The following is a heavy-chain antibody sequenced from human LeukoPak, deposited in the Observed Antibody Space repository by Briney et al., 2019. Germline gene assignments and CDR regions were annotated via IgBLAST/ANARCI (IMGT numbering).Heavy chain of an antibody. CDR3: ARVGFRYCSSTSCFDAFDI. J-gene: IGHJ3*02. Sequence: SQTLSLTCTVSGGSISSGDYYWSWIRQPPGKGLEWIGYIYYSGSTYYNPSLKSRVTISVDTSKNQFSLKLSSVTAADTAVYYCARVGFRYCSSTSCFDAFDIWGQGTVVTVSS. CDR2: IYYSGST. V-gene: IGHV4-30-4*01. D-gene: IGHD2-2*01. CDR1: GGSISSGDYY.